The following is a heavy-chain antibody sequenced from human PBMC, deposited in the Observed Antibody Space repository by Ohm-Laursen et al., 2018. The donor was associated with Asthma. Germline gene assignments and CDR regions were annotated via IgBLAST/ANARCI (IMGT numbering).Heavy chain of an antibody. Sequence: SLRLSGTASGFTFSDYYMSWSRQAPGKGLEWVSYISSSSSYTNYADSVKGRFTISRDNAKNSLYLQMNSLRAEDTAVYYCARDRPDYDFWSGYQAYYYYYGMDVWGQGTTVPVSS. CDR3: ARDRPDYDFWSGYQAYYYYYGMDV. D-gene: IGHD3-3*01. J-gene: IGHJ6*02. V-gene: IGHV3-11*06. CDR1: GFTFSDYY. CDR2: ISSSSSYT.